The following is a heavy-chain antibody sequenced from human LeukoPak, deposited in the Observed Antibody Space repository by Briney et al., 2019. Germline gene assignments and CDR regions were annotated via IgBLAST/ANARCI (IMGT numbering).Heavy chain of an antibody. CDR3: ARSTGTTDYMDV. J-gene: IGHJ6*03. V-gene: IGHV5-51*01. D-gene: IGHD1-1*01. CDR2: IYPDDSDT. Sequence: GESMKISCKGSGYNFTSYWIGWVRQMPGKGLEWMGIIYPDDSDTRYSPSFHGQVTMSADKSISNAYLEWGSLKASDTAMYYCARSTGTTDYMDVWGKGTTVTVSS. CDR1: GYNFTSYW.